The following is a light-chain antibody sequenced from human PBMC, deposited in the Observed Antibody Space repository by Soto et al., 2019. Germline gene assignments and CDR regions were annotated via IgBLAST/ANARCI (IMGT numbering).Light chain of an antibody. Sequence: IQLTQSPSSLSASVGDRVTITCRASQGISSYLAWYQHKPGKAPKLLIYAASTLQSGVPSRFSGSGSGTDFTLTISSLQPEDFATYDCQQRSTYPLTFGGGTKVEIK. CDR2: AAS. CDR3: QQRSTYPLT. CDR1: QGISSY. J-gene: IGKJ4*01. V-gene: IGKV1-9*01.